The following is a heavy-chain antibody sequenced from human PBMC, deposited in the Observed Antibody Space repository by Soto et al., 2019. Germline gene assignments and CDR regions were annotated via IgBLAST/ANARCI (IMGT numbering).Heavy chain of an antibody. D-gene: IGHD3-22*01. J-gene: IGHJ5*02. CDR3: AKDPSALVVVDFNWFDP. Sequence: GGSLRLSCAASGFTFSSYAMSWVRQAPGKGLEWVSAISGSGGSTYYADSVKGRFTISRDNSKNTLYLQMNSLRAEDTAVYYCAKDPSALVVVDFNWFDPWGQGTLVTVSS. V-gene: IGHV3-23*01. CDR2: ISGSGGST. CDR1: GFTFSSYA.